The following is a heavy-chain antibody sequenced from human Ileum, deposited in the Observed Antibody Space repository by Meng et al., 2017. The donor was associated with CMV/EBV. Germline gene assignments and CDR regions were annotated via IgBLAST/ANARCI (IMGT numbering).Heavy chain of an antibody. CDR3: TRYCGGDCYRGNY. CDR1: GFKFSNFG. V-gene: IGHV3-30*03. J-gene: IGHJ4*02. Sequence: CAASGFKFSNFGMHWVRQAPGKGLEWAAGLSSDGSYIRYADSARGRFTISRDNSKSTLFLQMNSLRIEDTAVYYCTRYCGGDCYRGNYWGQGTLVTVSS. D-gene: IGHD2-21*02. CDR2: LSSDGSYI.